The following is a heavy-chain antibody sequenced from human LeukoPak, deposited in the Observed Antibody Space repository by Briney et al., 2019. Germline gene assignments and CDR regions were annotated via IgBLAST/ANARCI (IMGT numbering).Heavy chain of an antibody. CDR3: ARTVAGDNDAFDI. J-gene: IGHJ3*02. V-gene: IGHV1-2*06. CDR2: INPNSGGT. D-gene: IGHD6-19*01. Sequence: ASVKVSCKASGYTFTGYYMHWVRQAPGQGLEWMGRINPNSGGTNYAQKFQGRVTMTRDTSISTAYMELSRLRSDDTAVYYCARTVAGDNDAFDIWGQWTMVTVSS. CDR1: GYTFTGYY.